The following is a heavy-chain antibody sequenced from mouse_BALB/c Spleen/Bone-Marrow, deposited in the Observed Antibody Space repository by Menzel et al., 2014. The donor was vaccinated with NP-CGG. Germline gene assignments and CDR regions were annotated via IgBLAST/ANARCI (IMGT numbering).Heavy chain of an antibody. V-gene: IGHV3-8*02. CDR3: ARTGFFDV. CDR1: GDSITGGY. J-gene: IGHJ1*01. Sequence: EVQRVESGPSLVKPSLTLSLTCSVTGDSITGGYWHWIRKLPGNKLECMGYISYRGTTYYNPSLKSRISITRDTSKNQYYLELNSVAAEDTATYYCARTGFFDVWGAGTTVTVSS. CDR2: ISYRGTT.